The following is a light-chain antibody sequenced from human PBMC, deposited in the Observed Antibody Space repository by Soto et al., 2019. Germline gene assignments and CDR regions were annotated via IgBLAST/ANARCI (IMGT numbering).Light chain of an antibody. V-gene: IGKV3-20*01. CDR1: QSVTSNY. CDR2: GAS. J-gene: IGKJ1*01. CDR3: QQYGTSPRT. Sequence: EVELTQSPGTLSLSPGDTATLSCGASQSVTSNYLAWYQQKAGQPPRLLTYGASTRASGIPDRFSGSGSGTGFTLTIDRLEPEDFAVYYCQQYGTSPRTFGRGTKVEIK.